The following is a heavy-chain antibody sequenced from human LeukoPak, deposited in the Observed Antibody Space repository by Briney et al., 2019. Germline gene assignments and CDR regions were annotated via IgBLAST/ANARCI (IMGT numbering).Heavy chain of an antibody. CDR1: GGSISSGSYY. V-gene: IGHV4-61*02. D-gene: IGHD4-17*01. J-gene: IGHJ4*02. Sequence: SETLSLTCTVSGGSISSGSYYWSWIRQPAGKGLEWIGRIYTSGSTNYNPSLKSRVTISVDTSKNQFSLKLSSVTAADTAVYYCVSGTTVTNFAYWGQXTXVXXXS. CDR2: IYTSGST. CDR3: VSGTTVTNFAY.